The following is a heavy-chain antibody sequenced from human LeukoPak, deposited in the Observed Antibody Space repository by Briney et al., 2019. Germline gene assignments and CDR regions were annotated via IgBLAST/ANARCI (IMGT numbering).Heavy chain of an antibody. J-gene: IGHJ4*02. D-gene: IGHD1-26*01. CDR2: IYYSGST. CDR3: ARDRGAQAAFDY. V-gene: IGHV4-39*07. Sequence: SSETLSLTCTVSGGSISSSSYYWGWIRQPPGKGLEWIGSIYYSGSTYYNSSLKRRVTISGDTSKNQFSLKLSSVTAADTAVYYCARDRGAQAAFDYWGQGTLVTVSS. CDR1: GGSISSSSYY.